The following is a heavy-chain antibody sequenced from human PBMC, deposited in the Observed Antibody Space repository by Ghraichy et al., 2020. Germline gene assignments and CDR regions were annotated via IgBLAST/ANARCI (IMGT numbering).Heavy chain of an antibody. J-gene: IGHJ4*02. CDR3: ATIPTLIAVAGLDY. D-gene: IGHD6-19*01. V-gene: IGHV1-24*01. CDR2: FDPEDGET. Sequence: ASVKVFCKVSGYTLTELSMHWVRQAPGKGLEWMGGFDPEDGETIYAQKFQGRVTMTEDTSTDPAYMELSSLRSEDTAGYYCATIPTLIAVAGLDYWGQGTLVTVSS. CDR1: GYTLTELS.